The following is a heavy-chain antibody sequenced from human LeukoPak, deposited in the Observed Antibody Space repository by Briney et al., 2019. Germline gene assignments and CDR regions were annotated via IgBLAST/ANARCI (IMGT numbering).Heavy chain of an antibody. J-gene: IGHJ3*02. V-gene: IGHV5-10-1*01. CDR3: ARMPIVVVPAAMEGAFDI. CDR1: GYSFTSYW. CDR2: IDPSDSYT. D-gene: IGHD2-2*01. Sequence: PGESLKISCKGSGYSFTSYWISRVRQMPGKGLEWMGRIDPSDSYTNYSPSFQGHVTISADKSISTASLQWSSLKASDTAMYYCARMPIVVVPAAMEGAFDIWGQGTMVTVSS.